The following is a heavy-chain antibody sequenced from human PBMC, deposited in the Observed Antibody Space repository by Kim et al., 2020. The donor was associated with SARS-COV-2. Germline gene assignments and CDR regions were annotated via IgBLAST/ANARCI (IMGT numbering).Heavy chain of an antibody. D-gene: IGHD4-17*01. Sequence: GGSLRLSCAASGFTFSDYYMSWIRQAPGKGLEWVSDISYSGNIIYYTDSVKGRFTISRDNAKNSVYLQMNSLSVEDTAVYYCARDPNRITTVTTGWVFWG. J-gene: IGHJ2*01. V-gene: IGHV3-11*04. CDR2: ISYSGNII. CDR3: ARDPNRITTVTTGWVF. CDR1: GFTFSDYY.